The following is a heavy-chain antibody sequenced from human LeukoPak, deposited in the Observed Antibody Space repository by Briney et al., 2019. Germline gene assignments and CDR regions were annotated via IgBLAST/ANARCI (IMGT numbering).Heavy chain of an antibody. CDR1: GGSFSGYY. J-gene: IGHJ4*02. CDR3: ARSNTATLIDS. CDR2: INHSGST. D-gene: IGHD5-18*01. Sequence: SETLSLTCAVYGGSFSGYYWSWIRQPPGKGLEWIGEINHSGSTNYNPSLKSRVTISVDTSKNQFSLKLSSVTAADTAVYYCARSNTATLIDSWGQGTLVTVSS. V-gene: IGHV4-34*01.